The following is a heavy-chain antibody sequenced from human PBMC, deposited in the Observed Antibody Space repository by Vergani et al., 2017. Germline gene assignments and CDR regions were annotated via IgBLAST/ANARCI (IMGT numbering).Heavy chain of an antibody. CDR1: GFSFSSYS. V-gene: IGHV3-21*02. D-gene: IGHD2-8*01. CDR3: ARGLWDCTHIRCSPPSY. J-gene: IGHJ4*02. Sequence: EVQLVESGGGLVKPGGSLRLPCAASGFSFSSYSMNWVRQAPGKGLEWVASISGSSSYVFYRDSVEGRFTITRDNAKKAVYLQMNSLRAEDTAMYFCARGLWDCTHIRCSPPSYWGQGTQVTVSS. CDR2: ISGSSSYV.